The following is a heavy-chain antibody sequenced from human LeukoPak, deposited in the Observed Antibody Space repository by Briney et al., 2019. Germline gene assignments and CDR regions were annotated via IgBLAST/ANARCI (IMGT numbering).Heavy chain of an antibody. V-gene: IGHV5-51*01. Sequence: GESLKISCKGSGYSFTSYWIGWVRQLPGKGLEWMGIIYPVDSDTRYSPSFQGQVTISADKSISTAYLQWSSLKASDTAMYYCASGRVVVINDYYYYGMDVWGQGTTVTVSS. D-gene: IGHD3-22*01. CDR2: IYPVDSDT. J-gene: IGHJ6*02. CDR3: ASGRVVVINDYYYYGMDV. CDR1: GYSFTSYW.